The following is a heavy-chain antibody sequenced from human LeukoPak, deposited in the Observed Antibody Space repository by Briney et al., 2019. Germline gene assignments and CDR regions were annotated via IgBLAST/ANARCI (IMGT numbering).Heavy chain of an antibody. CDR3: ARVGAAMDNFDY. V-gene: IGHV4-59*01. CDR2: IYNSGST. CDR1: GGSIRNYD. D-gene: IGHD5-18*01. Sequence: SETLSLTCTVSGGSIRNYDWSWIRQFPGKGLEWTGYIYNSGSTNYNPSLKSRVTISKDTSKNQFSLKLSSVTAADTAVYYCARVGAAMDNFDYWGQGTLVTVS. J-gene: IGHJ4*02.